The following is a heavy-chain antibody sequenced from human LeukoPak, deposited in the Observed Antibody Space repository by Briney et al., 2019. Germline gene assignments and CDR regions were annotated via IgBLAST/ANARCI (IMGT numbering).Heavy chain of an antibody. D-gene: IGHD1-14*01. CDR3: TRSVGYKLEGYFFDY. CDR2: IGSSENYI. J-gene: IGHJ4*02. CDR1: GFTFSTYS. V-gene: IGHV3-21*01. Sequence: GGSLRLSCAASGFTFSTYSMNWVRQAPGKGLEWVSSIGSSENYIYYADSLKGRFTISRDNAKNSLYLQMNSLRAEDTAVYYCTRSVGYKLEGYFFDYWGQGTLVTVSS.